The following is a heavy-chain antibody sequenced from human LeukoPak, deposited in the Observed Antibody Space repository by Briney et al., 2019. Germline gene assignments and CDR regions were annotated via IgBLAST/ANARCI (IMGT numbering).Heavy chain of an antibody. Sequence: SETLSLTCTVSGGSISSYYWSWIRQPAGKGLEWIGRIYTSGSTNYNPSLKSRVTMSVDTSKNQFSLKLSSVTAAGTAVYYCARDYCGGDCYSRGNRPRGAFDIWGQGTMVTVSS. J-gene: IGHJ3*02. CDR1: GGSISSYY. CDR2: IYTSGST. V-gene: IGHV4-4*07. D-gene: IGHD2-21*02. CDR3: ARDYCGGDCYSRGNRPRGAFDI.